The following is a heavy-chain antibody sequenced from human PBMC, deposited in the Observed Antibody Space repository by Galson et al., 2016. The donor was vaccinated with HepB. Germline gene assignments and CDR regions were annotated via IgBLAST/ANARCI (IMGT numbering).Heavy chain of an antibody. J-gene: IGHJ4*03. V-gene: IGHV4-59*01. Sequence: WIRLPTGKGLEWIGYVHNSGYTTYNPSLNGRVTISMDTSKNQFSLKLSSVTAADTAVYYCAREYSSFDYVGHGILVTVSS. CDR2: VHNSGYT. CDR3: AREYSSFDY. D-gene: IGHD6-19*01.